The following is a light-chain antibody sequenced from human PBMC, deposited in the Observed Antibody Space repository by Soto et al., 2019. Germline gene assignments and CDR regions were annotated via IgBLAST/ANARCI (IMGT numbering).Light chain of an antibody. CDR1: QGIRSA. V-gene: IGKV1-17*02. CDR3: LQHNSYPQWT. J-gene: IGKJ1*01. Sequence: DIQMTQSPSSLSASVGDSVTITCRASQGIRSALVWYQQKPGKAPKRLIYAASSLQSGVPSRFSGSGSGTEFTLTISNLQPEDFATYYCLQHNSYPQWTFGQGTKVDIK. CDR2: AAS.